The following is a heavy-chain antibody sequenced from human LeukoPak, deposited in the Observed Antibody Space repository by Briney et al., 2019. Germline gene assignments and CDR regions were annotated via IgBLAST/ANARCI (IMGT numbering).Heavy chain of an antibody. CDR2: IYYSGST. CDR3: ARRNREMDY. CDR1: GGSISSYY. D-gene: IGHD1/OR15-1a*01. V-gene: IGHV4-59*01. J-gene: IGHJ4*02. Sequence: SETLSLTCTVSGGSISSYYWSWIRQPPGKGLEWIGYIYYSGSTNYNPSLKGRVTISVDTSKNQFSLKLSSVTAADTAVYYCARRNREMDYWGQGTLVTVSS.